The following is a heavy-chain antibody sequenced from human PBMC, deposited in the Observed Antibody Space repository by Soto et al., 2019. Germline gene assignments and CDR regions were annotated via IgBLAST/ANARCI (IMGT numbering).Heavy chain of an antibody. Sequence: NLSLTCTVSGGSISSGGYYWSWIRQHPGKGLEWIGYIYYSGSTYYNPSLKSRVTLSLDTSKNQFSLILTSVTAADTAVYYCPRGALHFDLWSGTLNGGMDFWGQGSTVTVSS. CDR3: PRGALHFDLWSGTLNGGMDF. V-gene: IGHV4-31*03. J-gene: IGHJ6*02. D-gene: IGHD3-3*01. CDR2: IYYSGST. CDR1: GGSISSGGYY.